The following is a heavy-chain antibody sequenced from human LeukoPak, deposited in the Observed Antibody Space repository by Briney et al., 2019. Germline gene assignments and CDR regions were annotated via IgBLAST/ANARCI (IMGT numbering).Heavy chain of an antibody. Sequence: GGSLRLSCAASGFTFSSYSMNGVRQAPGKGLERVSSISSSSSYIYYVDSVKGRFTISRDNAKNPLYLQVHSLRAEDTAVYYCARNDYGSGSYYPLYYYMDVWGKGPTVTISS. D-gene: IGHD3-10*01. CDR2: ISSSSSYI. CDR3: ARNDYGSGSYYPLYYYMDV. V-gene: IGHV3-21*01. J-gene: IGHJ6*03. CDR1: GFTFSSYS.